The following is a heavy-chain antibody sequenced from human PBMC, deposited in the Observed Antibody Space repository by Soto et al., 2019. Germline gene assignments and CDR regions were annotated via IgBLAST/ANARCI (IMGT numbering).Heavy chain of an antibody. J-gene: IGHJ4*02. CDR2: INHSGST. CDR1: GGSFSGYY. Sequence: SETLSLTCAVYGGSFSGYYWSWIRQPPGKGLEWIGEINHSGSTNYNPSLKSRVTISVDTSKNQFSLKLSSVTAADTAVYYCARDDYGDYGYWGQGTLVTVSS. V-gene: IGHV4-34*01. CDR3: ARDDYGDYGY. D-gene: IGHD4-17*01.